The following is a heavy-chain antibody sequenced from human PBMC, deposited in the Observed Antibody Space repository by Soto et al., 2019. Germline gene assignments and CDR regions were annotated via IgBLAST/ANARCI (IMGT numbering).Heavy chain of an antibody. V-gene: IGHV1-18*01. D-gene: IGHD3-10*01. CDR2: ISAYNGNT. Sequence: QVQLVQSGAEVKKPGASVKVSCKASGYTFISYGISWVRQAPGQGLEWMGWISAYNGNTNYAQKLQRRVTMTSDTSTSTAYMELRSLRSDVTAVYYCARDFRAGIYFGSGSSIDYWGHGTLVSVSS. J-gene: IGHJ4*01. CDR1: GYTFISYG. CDR3: ARDFRAGIYFGSGSSIDY.